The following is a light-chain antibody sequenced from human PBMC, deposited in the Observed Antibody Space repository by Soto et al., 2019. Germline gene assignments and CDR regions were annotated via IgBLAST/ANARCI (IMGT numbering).Light chain of an antibody. V-gene: IGKV1-17*01. Sequence: DIQMTQSPSSLSASVGDRVTITCRASQGIGNDLGWFQQKPGKAPKRLIYGASILQSGVPSRFSGSGSGTAFTLTISSLQPEDFATYYCQQRSNRPPFMYSFGQGTKLEIK. CDR3: QQRSNRPPFMYS. CDR1: QGIGND. CDR2: GAS. J-gene: IGKJ2*03.